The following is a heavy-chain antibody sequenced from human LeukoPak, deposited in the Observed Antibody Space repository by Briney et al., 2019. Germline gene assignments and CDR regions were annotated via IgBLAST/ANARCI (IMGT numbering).Heavy chain of an antibody. CDR1: GYTYTGYY. CDR2: INPNSGGT. J-gene: IGHJ4*02. D-gene: IGHD6-6*01. CDR3: AIIAAREKIDY. Sequence: ASVKVSCKASGYTYTGYYMHWVRQAPGQGLEWMGWINPNSGGTNYAQKFQARVTMTRDTSISTAYMELSRLRSDDTAVYYCAIIAAREKIDYWGQGTLVTVSS. V-gene: IGHV1-2*02.